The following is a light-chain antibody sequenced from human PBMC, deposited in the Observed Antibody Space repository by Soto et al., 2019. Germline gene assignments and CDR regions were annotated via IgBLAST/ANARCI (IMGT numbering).Light chain of an antibody. V-gene: IGKV3-20*01. CDR3: QQYGSSPIT. CDR2: GAS. J-gene: IGKJ3*01. Sequence: EIVLTQSPGTLSLSPGERATLSCRASQSISSSYLAWYQQKPGQAPRLLIYGASNRATGIPDRFSGSGSGTDFTLTISRLGPEDFAVYYCQQYGSSPITFGPGTKLEIK. CDR1: QSISSSY.